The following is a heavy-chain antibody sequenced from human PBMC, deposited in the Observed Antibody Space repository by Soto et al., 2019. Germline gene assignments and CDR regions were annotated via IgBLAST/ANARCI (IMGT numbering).Heavy chain of an antibody. CDR1: GYTFTSYA. V-gene: IGHV1-3*01. CDR3: ARGTFDP. Sequence: QVQFVQSGAEVKKPGASVKVSCKASGYTFTSYAMHWVRQAPGQRLEWMGWINAGNGDTKYSQKFQGRVTITRDTSARTAYMELSSLRSEDTAVYYCARGTFDPWGQGTLVTVSS. J-gene: IGHJ5*02. CDR2: INAGNGDT.